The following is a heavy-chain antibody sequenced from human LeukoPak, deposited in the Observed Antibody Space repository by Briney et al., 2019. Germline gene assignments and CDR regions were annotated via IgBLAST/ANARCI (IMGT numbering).Heavy chain of an antibody. Sequence: ASVKVSCKASGYTFTSYYMHWVRQAPGQGLEWMGIINPSGGSTSYAQKFQGRVTMTRDTSTSTVYVELSSLRSEDTAVYYCARDRGGRDDSSGYYYFDYWGQGTLVTVSS. D-gene: IGHD3-22*01. CDR1: GYTFTSYY. CDR2: INPSGGST. V-gene: IGHV1-46*01. J-gene: IGHJ4*02. CDR3: ARDRGGRDDSSGYYYFDY.